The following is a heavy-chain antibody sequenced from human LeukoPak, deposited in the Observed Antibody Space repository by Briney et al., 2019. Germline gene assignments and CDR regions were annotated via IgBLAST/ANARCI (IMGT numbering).Heavy chain of an antibody. CDR2: IFYSGST. CDR3: ARVWIPPQYYYDSSGYSRYAFDI. CDR1: GYSISSGYY. Sequence: SETLSLTCTVSGYSISSGYYWGRIRQPPGKGLEWIGNIFYSGSTYYSPSLRSRVTISLDTSKNQFSLKLSSVTAADTAVYYCARVWIPPQYYYDSSGYSRYAFDIWGQGTMVTVSS. J-gene: IGHJ3*02. V-gene: IGHV4-38-2*02. D-gene: IGHD3-22*01.